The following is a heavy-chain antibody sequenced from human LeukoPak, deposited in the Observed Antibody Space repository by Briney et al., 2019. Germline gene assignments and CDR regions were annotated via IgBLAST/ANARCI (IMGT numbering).Heavy chain of an antibody. D-gene: IGHD2-2*01. CDR1: GFTFNSYS. CDR3: ARGYCSSTSCLLFDY. V-gene: IGHV3-21*01. CDR2: ISSSSSYI. Sequence: GGSLRLSCAASGFTFNSYSMNWVRQAPGKGLEWVSSISSSSSYIYHADSAKGRFTNSRSNAKNPLHLQVNRLNRWDKGVLFCARGYCSSTSCLLFDYGSQGTLVTVSS. J-gene: IGHJ4*02.